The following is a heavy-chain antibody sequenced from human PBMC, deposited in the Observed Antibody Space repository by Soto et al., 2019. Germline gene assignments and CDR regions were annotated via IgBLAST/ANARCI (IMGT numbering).Heavy chain of an antibody. CDR2: ISYDGSNK. J-gene: IGHJ6*02. D-gene: IGHD3-3*01. V-gene: IGHV3-30-3*01. Sequence: QVQLVESGGGVVQPGRSLRLSCAASGFTFSSYAMHWVRQAPGKGLEWVAVISYDGSNKYYADSVKGRFTISRDNSKNTMYLQMNSLRAEDTAVYYCARGTYSDFWSVYYNPHYYYGMDVWGQGATVIVSS. CDR3: ARGTYSDFWSVYYNPHYYYGMDV. CDR1: GFTFSSYA.